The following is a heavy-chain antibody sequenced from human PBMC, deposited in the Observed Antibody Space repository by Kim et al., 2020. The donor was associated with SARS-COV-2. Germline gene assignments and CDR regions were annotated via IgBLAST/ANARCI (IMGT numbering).Heavy chain of an antibody. V-gene: IGHV3-23*01. CDR3: AKGPVLVPAARPNI. J-gene: IGHJ3*02. CDR1: GFTFSTYA. D-gene: IGHD2-2*01. CDR2: ISGSGGNT. Sequence: GGSLRLSCAASGFTFSTYAMSWVRQAPGKGLEWVSAISGSGGNTYYAESVKGRFTISRDNSKNTLYLQLNGLRAADTAVYYCAKGPVLVPAARPNIWGQG.